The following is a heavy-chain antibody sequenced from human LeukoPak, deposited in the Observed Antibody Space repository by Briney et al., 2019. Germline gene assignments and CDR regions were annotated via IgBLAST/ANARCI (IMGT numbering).Heavy chain of an antibody. D-gene: IGHD2-2*01. J-gene: IGHJ4*02. CDR1: GFTFSNYN. V-gene: IGHV3-21*04. Sequence: GGFLRLSCAASGFTFSNYNMNWVRQAPGKGLEWVSSISSSSDYIYYADSVKGRFTISRDNAKNSLYLQMNSLRAEDTAVYYCARDQRYCSSSSCPWEPFDYWGQGTLVTVSS. CDR3: ARDQRYCSSSSCPWEPFDY. CDR2: ISSSSDYI.